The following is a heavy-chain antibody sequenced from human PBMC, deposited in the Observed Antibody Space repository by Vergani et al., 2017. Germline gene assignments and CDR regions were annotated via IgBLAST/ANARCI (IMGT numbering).Heavy chain of an antibody. CDR3: TTSECSVTTCYVHYFYL. J-gene: IGHJ4*01. V-gene: IGHV3-66*02. Sequence: EVQLLESGGGCAQPGGSLRVSCSASGFSVTTYYMSWVRQAPGRGMECVSDIKSDGRTSYAESVRGRFTISRDTSRNAVYLQMNILRVEDTCVYYCTTSECSVTTCYVHYFYLWVHGILVTVSS. CDR1: GFSVTTYY. CDR2: IKSDGRT. D-gene: IGHD2/OR15-2a*01.